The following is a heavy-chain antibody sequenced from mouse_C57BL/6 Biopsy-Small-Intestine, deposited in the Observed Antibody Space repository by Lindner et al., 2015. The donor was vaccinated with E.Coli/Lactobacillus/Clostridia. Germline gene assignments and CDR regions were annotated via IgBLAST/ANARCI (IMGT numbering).Heavy chain of an antibody. Sequence: VQLQESGGGLVKPGGSLKLSCAASGFTFSDYGMHWVRQAPEKGLEWVAYISSGSSTIYYADTVKGRSTISRDNAKNTLFLQMTSLRSEDTAMYYCARKSPYYGSSYTYWYFDVWGTGTTVTVSS. CDR2: ISSGSSTI. CDR1: GFTFSDYG. CDR3: ARKSPYYGSSYTYWYFDV. J-gene: IGHJ1*03. V-gene: IGHV5-17*01. D-gene: IGHD1-1*01.